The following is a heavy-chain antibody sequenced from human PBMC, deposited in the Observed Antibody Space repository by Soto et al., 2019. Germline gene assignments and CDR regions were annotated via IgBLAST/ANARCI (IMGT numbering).Heavy chain of an antibody. Sequence: GGSLRLSCAASGFSFSSLWMHWVRQAPGKGLVWVSRIDSDGSTTDYADSVKGRFTISRDNSKKTLYLQMNSLRAEDTAVYYCVRVFDTYYFDLWGQGNMVTVSS. V-gene: IGHV3-74*01. D-gene: IGHD3-9*01. CDR2: IDSDGSTT. J-gene: IGHJ4*02. CDR1: GFSFSSLW. CDR3: VRVFDTYYFDL.